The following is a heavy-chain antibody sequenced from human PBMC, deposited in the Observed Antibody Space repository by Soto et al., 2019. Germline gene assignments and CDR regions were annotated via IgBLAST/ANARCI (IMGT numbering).Heavy chain of an antibody. D-gene: IGHD2-2*01. Sequence: QVQLVESGGGVVQPGRSLRLSCAASGFTFSSYAMHWVRQAPGKGLEWVAVISYDGSNKYYADSVKGRFTISRDNSKNTLYLQMNSLRAEDTAVYYCARDAVVVPAAPASDFDYWGQGTLVTFSS. V-gene: IGHV3-30-3*01. CDR1: GFTFSSYA. CDR2: ISYDGSNK. CDR3: ARDAVVVPAAPASDFDY. J-gene: IGHJ4*02.